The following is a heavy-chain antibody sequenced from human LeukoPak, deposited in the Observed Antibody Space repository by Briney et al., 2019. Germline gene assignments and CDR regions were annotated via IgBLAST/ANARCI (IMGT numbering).Heavy chain of an antibody. Sequence: GGSLRLSCAASGFRLDDHGMSWVRQAPGKGLGWGSGINWNGGSTGYGDSVKGRFTISRDNAKNSLYLQMNSLRAEDTALYYCAGGDRNGWYFDYWGQGILVTVSS. V-gene: IGHV3-20*04. CDR1: GFRLDDHG. CDR3: AGGDRNGWYFDY. J-gene: IGHJ4*02. CDR2: INWNGGST. D-gene: IGHD6-19*01.